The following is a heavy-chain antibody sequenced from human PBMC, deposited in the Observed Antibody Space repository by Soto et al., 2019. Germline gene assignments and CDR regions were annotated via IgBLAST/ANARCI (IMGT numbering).Heavy chain of an antibody. V-gene: IGHV1-69*13. Sequence: SVKVSCKASGGTFSSYAISWVRQAPGQGLEWMGGIIPIFGTANYAQKFQGRVTITADESTSTAYMELSSLRSEDTAVYYCARDQGQLATADTHYYYGMDVWCQGTTVTVSS. CDR2: IIPIFGTA. CDR3: ARDQGQLATADTHYYYGMDV. J-gene: IGHJ6*02. D-gene: IGHD6-6*01. CDR1: GGTFSSYA.